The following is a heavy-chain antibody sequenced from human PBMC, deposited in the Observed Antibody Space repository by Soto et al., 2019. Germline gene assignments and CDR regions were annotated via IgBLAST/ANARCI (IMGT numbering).Heavy chain of an antibody. V-gene: IGHV1-2*02. J-gene: IGHJ5*02. CDR1: GYPLTAKY. Sequence: QVQLVQSGAEVKKPGASVKVSCKASGYPLTAKYLHWVRQAPGQGLEWMGWINPSSGGTKEAQKFRGRVTMPRDTSISAADMELSRLTCDETAVYYCAKGGSSWTEWFDPWGQGTLVTVSS. CDR3: AKGGSSWTEWFDP. D-gene: IGHD6-13*01. CDR2: INPSSGGT.